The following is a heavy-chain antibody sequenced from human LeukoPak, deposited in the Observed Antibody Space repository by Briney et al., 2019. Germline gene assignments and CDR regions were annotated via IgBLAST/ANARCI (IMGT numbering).Heavy chain of an antibody. CDR2: IYYSGST. D-gene: IGHD3-16*01. V-gene: IGHV4-59*01. Sequence: TSETLSLTCTVSGGSMSSYYWSWIRQPPGKGLEWIGYIYYSGSTNYNPSLKSRVTISVDTSKNQFTLKLSSVTAADTAVYYCARGRYGWLPFDYWGQGTLVTVSS. CDR1: GGSMSSYY. J-gene: IGHJ4*02. CDR3: ARGRYGWLPFDY.